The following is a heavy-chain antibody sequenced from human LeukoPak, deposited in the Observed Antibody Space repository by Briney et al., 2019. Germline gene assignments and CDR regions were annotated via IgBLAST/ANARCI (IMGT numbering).Heavy chain of an antibody. V-gene: IGHV4-59*08. Sequence: PSETLSLTCNVSGDSLTSHLWSWIRQTPGKGLEWIGYVFHSGTTNYSPSLKSRVTISLDTSKKEFYLRLASMTAADNAVYYCARRMATVTDAFDIWGRGTMVSVSS. D-gene: IGHD5-24*01. CDR2: VFHSGTT. CDR1: GDSLTSHL. J-gene: IGHJ3*02. CDR3: ARRMATVTDAFDI.